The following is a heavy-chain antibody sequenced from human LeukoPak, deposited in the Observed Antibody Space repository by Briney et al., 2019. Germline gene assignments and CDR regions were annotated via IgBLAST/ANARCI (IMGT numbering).Heavy chain of an antibody. J-gene: IGHJ3*02. CDR3: ARDTLAPHYYDSSGYYYDYAFDI. CDR1: GGTFSSYA. V-gene: IGHV1-18*01. Sequence: ASVKVSCKASGGTFSSYAISWVRQAPGQGLEWMGWISAYNGNTNYAQKLQGRVTMTTDTSTSTAYMELRSLRSDDTAVYYCARDTLAPHYYDSSGYYYDYAFDIWGQGTMVTVSS. D-gene: IGHD3-22*01. CDR2: ISAYNGNT.